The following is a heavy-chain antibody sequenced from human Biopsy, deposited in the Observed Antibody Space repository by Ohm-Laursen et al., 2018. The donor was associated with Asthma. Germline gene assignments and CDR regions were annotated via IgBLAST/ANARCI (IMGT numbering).Heavy chain of an antibody. Sequence: QTLSLTCSVSGGSVTSGSYYWSWIRQPPGKALEWLARIDWDDDKFYSASLKTRLTISKDTSKNQVVLTMTTMDPVDTATYYCAREQQLGNFDYWGQGTLVTVSS. CDR3: AREQQLGNFDY. J-gene: IGHJ4*02. V-gene: IGHV2-70*16. CDR2: IDWDDDK. CDR1: GGSVTSGSYY. D-gene: IGHD6-13*01.